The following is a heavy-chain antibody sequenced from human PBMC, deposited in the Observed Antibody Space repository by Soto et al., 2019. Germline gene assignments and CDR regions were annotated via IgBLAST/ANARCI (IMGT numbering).Heavy chain of an antibody. CDR1: GFNFSSYW. CDR2: IKQDGSEK. Sequence: GSLRLSCAASGFNFSSYWMSWVRQAPGKGLEWVANIKQDGSEKYYVDSVKGRFTISRDNAKNSLYLQMNSLRAEDTAVYYCARDWSYTPFDYWGQGTLVTVSS. V-gene: IGHV3-7*03. CDR3: ARDWSYTPFDY. J-gene: IGHJ4*02. D-gene: IGHD1-26*01.